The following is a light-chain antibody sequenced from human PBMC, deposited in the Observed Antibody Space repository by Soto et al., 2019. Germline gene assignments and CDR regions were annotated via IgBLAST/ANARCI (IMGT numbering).Light chain of an antibody. V-gene: IGKV3-15*01. J-gene: IGKJ1*01. CDR1: ETVSTN. CDR3: QQYTSWPQP. Sequence: ETVLTQSPATLSVSPGERVTLSCRASETVSTNLAWYQQRPGQAPRLLIYDVSTGATGTPARFSGRRSGTEFTLTISSLQSEDFGVYYCQQYTSWPQPFGQGTKVDIX. CDR2: DVS.